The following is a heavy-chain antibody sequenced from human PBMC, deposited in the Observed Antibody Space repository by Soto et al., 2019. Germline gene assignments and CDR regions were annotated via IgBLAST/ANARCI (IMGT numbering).Heavy chain of an antibody. Sequence: SLTLSCAASGFTFDDYAMHWVRQAPGKGLEWVSGISWNSGSIGYADSVKGRFTISRDNAKNSLYLQMNSLRAEDTALYYCAKVRIAVAALDAFDIWGQGTMVTVSS. CDR2: ISWNSGSI. J-gene: IGHJ3*02. D-gene: IGHD6-19*01. CDR1: GFTFDDYA. CDR3: AKVRIAVAALDAFDI. V-gene: IGHV3-9*01.